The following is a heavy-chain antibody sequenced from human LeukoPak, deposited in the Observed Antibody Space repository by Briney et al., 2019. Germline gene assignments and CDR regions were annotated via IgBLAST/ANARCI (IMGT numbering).Heavy chain of an antibody. CDR3: ARKSGDGMDV. CDR2: ISSSGSTI. J-gene: IGHJ6*04. D-gene: IGHD3-10*01. CDR1: GFTFSSYE. V-gene: IGHV3-48*03. Sequence: GGSLRLSCAASGFTFSSYEMNWVRQASGKGLEWVSYISSSGSTIYYADSVKGRFTISRDNAKNSLYLQMNSLRAEDTAVYYCARKSGDGMDVWGKGTTVTVSS.